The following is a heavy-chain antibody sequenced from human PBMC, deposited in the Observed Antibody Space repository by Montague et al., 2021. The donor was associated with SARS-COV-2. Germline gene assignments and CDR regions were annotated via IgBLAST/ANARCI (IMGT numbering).Heavy chain of an antibody. CDR2: IYWYDEG. J-gene: IGHJ2*01. CDR3: VHFLHRWSPNWYFDF. Sequence: PALVKPTQTLTLTCTFSGFSLETSGEAVGWIRQPPGKALEWLAVIYWYDEGRYSPSLKSRLTIRQGTSKNQVVLTMTNMDPVDTATSFCVHFLHRWSPNWYFDFWGRGTLVTVSS. V-gene: IGHV2-5*01. D-gene: IGHD4-23*01. CDR1: GFSLETSGEA.